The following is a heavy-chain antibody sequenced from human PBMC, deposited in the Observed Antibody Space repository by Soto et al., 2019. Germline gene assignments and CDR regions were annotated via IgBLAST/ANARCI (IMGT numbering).Heavy chain of an antibody. Sequence: EVQLVESGGGLVQPGEALRLACAASGFSIRKYWMHWVRQAPGKGPVWVSYISGDGTTTDYAGSVKGRFNISRDNAKNTLFLQMDSLRVEDTAIYFCAIQDCTNDVCLEAAVTVGGALEYWGRGAQVTVSS. V-gene: IGHV3-74*01. CDR2: ISGDGTTT. D-gene: IGHD2-8*01. CDR1: GFSIRKYW. CDR3: AIQDCTNDVCLEAAVTVGGALEY. J-gene: IGHJ4*02.